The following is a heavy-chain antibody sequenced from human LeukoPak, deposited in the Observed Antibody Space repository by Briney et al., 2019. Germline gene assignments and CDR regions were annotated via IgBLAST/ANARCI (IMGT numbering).Heavy chain of an antibody. V-gene: IGHV4-39*07. CDR3: ARVSGYDWESFYDY. Sequence: KPSETLSLTCTVSGGSITSSSYYWGWIRQPPGKGLEWIGSVYYSGSTYYNPSLKSRVTMSVDTSKNQFSLKLNSVTAADTAVYYCARVSGYDWESFYDYWGQGTLVTVSS. J-gene: IGHJ4*02. CDR1: GGSITSSSYY. D-gene: IGHD5-12*01. CDR2: VYYSGST.